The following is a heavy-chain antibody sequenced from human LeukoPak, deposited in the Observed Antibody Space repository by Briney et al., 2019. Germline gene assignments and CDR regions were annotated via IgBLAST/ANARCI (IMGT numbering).Heavy chain of an antibody. D-gene: IGHD3-10*01. CDR1: GGSISSYY. CDR2: IYYSGST. CDR3: ARVRGVDYGMDV. J-gene: IGHJ6*02. V-gene: IGHV4-59*01. Sequence: SETLSLTCTVSGGSISSYYWSWIRQPPGKGLEWIGYIYYSGSTNYNPSLKNRVTISVDTSKNQFSLKLSSVTAADTAVYYCARVRGVDYGMDVWGQGTTVTVSS.